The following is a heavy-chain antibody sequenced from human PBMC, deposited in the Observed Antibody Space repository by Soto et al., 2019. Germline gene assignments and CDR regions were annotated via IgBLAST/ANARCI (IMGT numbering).Heavy chain of an antibody. Sequence: QVHLVQSGAEVKKPGASVKVSCRSSGYTFTSNAIHWVRQAPGQSLEWMGWVNAGNGYTKYLQNFQGRVTISSETTASRAYIELNSLRSEDTAVYYCARGAHTYGYVFDYWGQGTLVTVSS. CDR2: VNAGNGYT. V-gene: IGHV1-3*01. CDR1: GYTFTSNA. CDR3: ARGAHTYGYVFDY. J-gene: IGHJ4*02. D-gene: IGHD5-12*01.